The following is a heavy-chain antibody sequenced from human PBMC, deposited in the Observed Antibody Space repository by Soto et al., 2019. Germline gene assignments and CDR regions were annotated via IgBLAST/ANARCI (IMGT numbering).Heavy chain of an antibody. Sequence: SETLSLTCAVYGGSFSGYYWSWIRQPPGKGLEWIGEINHSGSTNYNPSLKSRVTISVDTSKNQFSLKLTSVTATDTALYFCARHYSGTWDVYFASWGQGTLVTVSS. CDR1: GGSFSGYY. D-gene: IGHD6-13*01. V-gene: IGHV4-34*01. J-gene: IGHJ4*02. CDR2: INHSGST. CDR3: ARHYSGTWDVYFAS.